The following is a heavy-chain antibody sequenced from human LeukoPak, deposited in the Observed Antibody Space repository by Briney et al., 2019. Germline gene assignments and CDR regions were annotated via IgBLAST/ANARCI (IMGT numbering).Heavy chain of an antibody. CDR1: GGSISSSSYY. Sequence: SSETLSLTCTVSGGSISSSSYYWGWIRQPPGKGLEWIGSIYYSGSTYYNPSLKSRVTISVDTSKNRFSLKLSPVTAADTAVYYCAGSFLEWLSLNVWGQGTTVTVSS. CDR2: IYYSGST. J-gene: IGHJ6*02. D-gene: IGHD3-3*01. V-gene: IGHV4-39*01. CDR3: AGSFLEWLSLNV.